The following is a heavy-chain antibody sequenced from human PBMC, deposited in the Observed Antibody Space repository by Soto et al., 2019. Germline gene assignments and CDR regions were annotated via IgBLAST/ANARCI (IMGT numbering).Heavy chain of an antibody. CDR2: IYTSGST. CDR3: ARGDRYFDWLWGEALDY. V-gene: IGHV4-4*07. J-gene: IGHJ4*02. Sequence: QVQLQESGPGLVKPSETLSLTCTVSGGSISSYYWSWIRQPAGKGLEWIGRIYTSGSTNYNPSLKSRVTMSVDTYKNQFSLKLSSVPAADTAVYYCARGDRYFDWLWGEALDYWGQGTLVTVSS. D-gene: IGHD3-9*01. CDR1: GGSISSYY.